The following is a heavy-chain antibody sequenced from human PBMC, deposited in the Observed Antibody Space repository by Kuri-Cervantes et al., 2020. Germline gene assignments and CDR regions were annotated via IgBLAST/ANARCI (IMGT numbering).Heavy chain of an antibody. V-gene: IGHV4-34*01. Sequence: GSLRLSCTVSGASISSNYWSWIRQPPGKGLEWIGEINHSGGTNYNPSLKSRFTISVDTSKNQFSLKLSSVTAADTAVYYCARASRGYSYGYHYWGQGTLVTVSS. CDR3: ARASRGYSYGYHY. J-gene: IGHJ4*02. CDR2: INHSGGT. D-gene: IGHD5-18*01. CDR1: GASISSNY.